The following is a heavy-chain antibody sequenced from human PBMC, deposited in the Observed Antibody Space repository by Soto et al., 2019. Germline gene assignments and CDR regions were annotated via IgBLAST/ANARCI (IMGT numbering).Heavy chain of an antibody. J-gene: IGHJ6*03. CDR3: ARARYCSSTSCYGGGLSRRGLDYYYYYMDV. D-gene: IGHD2-2*01. V-gene: IGHV4-34*01. Sequence: SETLSLTCAVYGGSFSGYYWSWIRQPPGKGLEWIGEINHSGSTNYNPSLKSRVTISVDTSKNQFSLKLSSVTAADTAVYYCARARYCSSTSCYGGGLSRRGLDYYYYYMDVWGKGTTVTVSS. CDR1: GGSFSGYY. CDR2: INHSGST.